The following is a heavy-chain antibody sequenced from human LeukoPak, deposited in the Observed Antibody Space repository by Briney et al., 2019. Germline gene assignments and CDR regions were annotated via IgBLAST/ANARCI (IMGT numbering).Heavy chain of an antibody. Sequence: ASVKVSCKASGYTFTSYYMHWVRQAPGQGLEWMGIINPSVGSTSYAQKFQGRVTMTRDMSTSTVYMELSSLRSEDTAVYYCARVTVPRPYFDYWGQGTLVTVSS. CDR3: ARVTVPRPYFDY. D-gene: IGHD4-17*01. J-gene: IGHJ4*02. V-gene: IGHV1-46*01. CDR2: INPSVGST. CDR1: GYTFTSYY.